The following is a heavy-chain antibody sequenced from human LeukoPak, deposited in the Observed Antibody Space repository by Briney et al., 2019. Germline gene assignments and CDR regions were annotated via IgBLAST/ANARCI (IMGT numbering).Heavy chain of an antibody. CDR3: ARDSLDTQPRQTAGDIFDY. V-gene: IGHV3-33*08. D-gene: IGHD6-13*01. J-gene: IGHJ4*02. CDR1: GFTFSSYD. Sequence: GRSLRLSCAASGFTFSSYDMHWVRQAPGKGLEWVAVIWFDGGNRYYADFVKGRSTISRDNSKNTLYLQLNSLRAEDTAVYYCARDSLDTQPRQTAGDIFDYWGQGTLVTVSS. CDR2: IWFDGGNR.